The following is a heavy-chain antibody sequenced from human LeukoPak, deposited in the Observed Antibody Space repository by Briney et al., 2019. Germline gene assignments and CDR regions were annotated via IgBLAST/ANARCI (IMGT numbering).Heavy chain of an antibody. D-gene: IGHD1-26*01. CDR1: GFTFSSYA. Sequence: GGSLRLSCAASGFTFSSYAMSWVRQAPGKGLEWVSAISGSGGSTYYADSVKGRFTISRDNSKNTLYLQMNSLRAEDTAVYYCAKVRPRVEATLPYYFDYWGQGTLVTVSS. J-gene: IGHJ4*02. V-gene: IGHV3-23*01. CDR3: AKVRPRVEATLPYYFDY. CDR2: ISGSGGST.